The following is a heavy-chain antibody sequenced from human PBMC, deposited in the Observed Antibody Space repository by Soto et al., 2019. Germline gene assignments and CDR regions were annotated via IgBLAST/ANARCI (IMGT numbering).Heavy chain of an antibody. CDR1: GGSISSSSYY. CDR3: ARPPSGALLWFGEF. D-gene: IGHD3-10*01. CDR2: IYYSGST. V-gene: IGHV4-39*01. Sequence: SETLSLTCTVSGGSISSSSYYWGWIRQPPGKGLEWIGSIYYSGSTYYNPSLKSRVTISVDTSKNQFSLKLSSVTAADTAVYYCARPPSGALLWFGEFWGQGTLVTVSS. J-gene: IGHJ4*02.